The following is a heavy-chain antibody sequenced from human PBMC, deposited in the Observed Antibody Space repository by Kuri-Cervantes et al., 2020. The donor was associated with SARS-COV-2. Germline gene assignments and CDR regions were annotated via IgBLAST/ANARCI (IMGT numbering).Heavy chain of an antibody. CDR2: ISSSSSYI. V-gene: IGHV3-21*01. J-gene: IGHJ3*02. Sequence: GGSLRLSCAASGFTFSSYAMSWVRQAPGKGLEWVSSISSSSSYIYYADSMRGRFTISRDNAKNSLYLQMNSLRAEDTAVYYCARRDGGLGGWAFDIWGQGTMVTVSS. CDR3: ARRDGGLGGWAFDI. CDR1: GFTFSSYA. D-gene: IGHD5-24*01.